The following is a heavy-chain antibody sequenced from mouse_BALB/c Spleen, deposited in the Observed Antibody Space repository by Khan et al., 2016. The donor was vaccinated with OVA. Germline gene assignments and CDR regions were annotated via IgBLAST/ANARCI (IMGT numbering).Heavy chain of an antibody. Sequence: EVQLQESGPGLVKPSQSLSLTCTVTGYSITRDYAWYWIRQFPGNKLEWMGYISNSGSTSYNPSLKSRISITRDTSKNQFFLQLNSVTTEDTTTYYCASELGRYYAMDDWGQGTSVTVSS. CDR2: ISNSGST. V-gene: IGHV3-2*02. CDR1: GYSITRDYA. CDR3: ASELGRYYAMDD. J-gene: IGHJ4*01. D-gene: IGHD4-1*01.